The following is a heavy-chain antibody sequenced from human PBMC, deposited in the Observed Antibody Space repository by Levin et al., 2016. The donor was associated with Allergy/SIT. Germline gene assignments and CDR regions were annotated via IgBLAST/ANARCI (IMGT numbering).Heavy chain of an antibody. CDR2: LRQDGNEK. CDR3: ARDQGYGYYDWYFDL. J-gene: IGHJ2*01. CDR1: GFSLSTYW. D-gene: IGHD3-3*01. V-gene: IGHV3-7*01. Sequence: GGSLRLSCAASGFSLSTYWMSWIRQAPGKGLEWLGNLRQDGNEKYHVASIEGRFTISRDNAKNSLYLQMDSLRVEDTAVYYCARDQGYGYYDWYFDLWGRGTLVTVSS.